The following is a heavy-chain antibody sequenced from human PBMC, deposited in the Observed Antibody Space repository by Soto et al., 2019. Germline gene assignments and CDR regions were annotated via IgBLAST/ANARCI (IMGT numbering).Heavy chain of an antibody. V-gene: IGHV1-3*01. CDR2: INAGNGNT. CDR1: GYTFTSYA. D-gene: IGHD3-9*01. Sequence: ASVKVSCKASGYTFTSYAMHWARQAPGQRLEWMGWINAGNGNTKYSQKVQGRVTITRDTSASTAYMELSSLRSEDTAVYSSPSDIFCGAFAESNWLDPWGQGTLVTVSS. J-gene: IGHJ5*02. CDR3: PSDIFCGAFAESNWLDP.